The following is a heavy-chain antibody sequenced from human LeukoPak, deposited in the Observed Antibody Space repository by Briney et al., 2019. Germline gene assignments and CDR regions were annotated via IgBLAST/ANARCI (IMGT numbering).Heavy chain of an antibody. CDR2: INPNSGGI. Sequence: ASVKVSCKASGYTFSDYYIHWVRQAPGQGLEWMAWINPNSGGIDYAQKFQGRVTMTRDTSISTAYMELSRLRSDDTAVYYCASASLLDAFDMWGQGTMVTVSS. CDR3: ASASLLDAFDM. J-gene: IGHJ3*02. CDR1: GYTFSDYY. D-gene: IGHD3-16*02. V-gene: IGHV1-2*02.